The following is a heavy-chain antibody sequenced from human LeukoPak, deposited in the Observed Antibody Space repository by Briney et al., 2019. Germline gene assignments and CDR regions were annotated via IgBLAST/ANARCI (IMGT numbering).Heavy chain of an antibody. Sequence: GGSLRLSWAASGLTASTNYMSWVGRPPGKGLKGVSVIYSGGSTYYADSVKGRFTISRDNSKNTLYLQMNSLRAEDTAVYYCAREGGYGLMIDYWGQGTLVTVSS. CDR3: AREGGYGLMIDY. CDR1: GLTASTNY. D-gene: IGHD5-18*01. V-gene: IGHV3-53*01. CDR2: IYSGGST. J-gene: IGHJ4*02.